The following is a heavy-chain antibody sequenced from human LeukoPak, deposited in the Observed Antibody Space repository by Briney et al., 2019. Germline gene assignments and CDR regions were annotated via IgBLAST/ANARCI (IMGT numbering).Heavy chain of an antibody. CDR3: ARDDVVRGVITYYYGMDV. V-gene: IGHV4-38-2*02. D-gene: IGHD3-10*01. CDR2: IYHRGST. CDR1: GYSISSGYY. Sequence: SETLSLTCAVSGYSISSGYYWGWIRQPPGKGLEWSWSIYHRGSTYYNPSLKSRVTISVDTSKNQFSLRLSSVTAADTAVYYCARDDVVRGVITYYYGMDVWGKGTTVTVSS. J-gene: IGHJ6*04.